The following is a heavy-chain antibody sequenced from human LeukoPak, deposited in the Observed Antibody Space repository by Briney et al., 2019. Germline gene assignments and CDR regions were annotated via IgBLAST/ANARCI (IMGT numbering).Heavy chain of an antibody. Sequence: ASVKVSCKTSGYTFTSYAISWVRQAPGQGLEWMGWIKVYNGNTNYVQKVQGRVTMTTDIPTRTAYMELRSLRSDDTAVYYCARDRVTGPIDYWGQGTLVIVSS. CDR3: ARDRVTGPIDY. V-gene: IGHV1-18*01. CDR1: GYTFTSYA. D-gene: IGHD3-10*01. CDR2: IKVYNGNT. J-gene: IGHJ4*02.